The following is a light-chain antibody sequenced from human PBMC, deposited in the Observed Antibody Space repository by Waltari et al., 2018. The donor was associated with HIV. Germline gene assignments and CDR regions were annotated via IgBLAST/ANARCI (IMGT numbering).Light chain of an antibody. Sequence: DIHMSQSPPTLTASVGDRVNITWRASQNVGTWFAWDQQKPGEAPKLLIHKATDVEDGVPSRFSGSASGTEFTLTIDSLHPDDFATFYCHQYSNYLGSFGQGTKLELK. CDR3: HQYSNYLGS. CDR2: KAT. J-gene: IGKJ1*01. CDR1: QNVGTW. V-gene: IGKV1-5*03.